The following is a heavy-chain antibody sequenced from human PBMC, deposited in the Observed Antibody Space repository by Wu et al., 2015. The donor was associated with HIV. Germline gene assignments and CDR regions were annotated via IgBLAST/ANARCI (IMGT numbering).Heavy chain of an antibody. Sequence: QEQLEQPGVEVKKPGASVKVSCKASGYPFSRYGISWVRQVPGQGLEWMGWISGDNGDTNYAQKFQGKVTMTTDTLTNTAYLEFRSLKSDDTAVYYCVKTRGSGAYHYFYMDVWGKGTSVTVSS. CDR3: VKTRGSGAYHYFYMDV. D-gene: IGHD3-10*01. V-gene: IGHV1-18*01. J-gene: IGHJ6*03. CDR2: ISGDNGDT. CDR1: GYPFSRYG.